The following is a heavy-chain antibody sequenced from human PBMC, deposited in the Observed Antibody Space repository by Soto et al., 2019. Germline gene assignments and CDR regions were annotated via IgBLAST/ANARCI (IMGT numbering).Heavy chain of an antibody. D-gene: IGHD2-15*01. CDR2: IYYSGST. V-gene: IGHV4-59*01. Sequence: PSETLSLTCTVSGGSISSYYWSWIRQPPGKGLEWIGYIYYSGSTNYNPSLKSRVTISVDTSKNQFSLKLSSVTAEDTAVYYCARDSTPLDVWGQGTTVTVSS. J-gene: IGHJ6*02. CDR3: ARDSTPLDV. CDR1: GGSISSYY.